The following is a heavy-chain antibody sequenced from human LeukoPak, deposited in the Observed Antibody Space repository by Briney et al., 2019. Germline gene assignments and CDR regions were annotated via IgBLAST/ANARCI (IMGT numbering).Heavy chain of an antibody. D-gene: IGHD3-3*01. V-gene: IGHV1-18*01. CDR1: GYTFTSYG. CDR2: ISAYNGNT. CDR3: ARDPPQYYDFWSGYLTQSFDY. J-gene: IGHJ4*02. Sequence: ASVKVSCKASGYTFTSYGISWVRRAPGQGLEWMGWISAYNGNTNYAQKLQGRVTMTTDTSTSTAYMELRSLRSDDTAVYYCARDPPQYYDFWSGYLTQSFDYWGQGTLVTVSS.